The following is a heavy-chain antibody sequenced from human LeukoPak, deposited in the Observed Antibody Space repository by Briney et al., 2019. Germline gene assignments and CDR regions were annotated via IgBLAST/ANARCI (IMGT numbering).Heavy chain of an antibody. D-gene: IGHD5-12*01. Sequence: PSETLSLTCTVSGGSISSNKYYCAWIRQPPGKGLEWIGSIYYSGSIYYNPSLSSRVTISVDTSKNQFSLSLNSVTAADTAVYYCASYSGYADYWGQGTLVTVSS. CDR3: ASYSGYADY. J-gene: IGHJ4*02. V-gene: IGHV4-39*07. CDR1: GGSISSNKYY. CDR2: IYYSGSI.